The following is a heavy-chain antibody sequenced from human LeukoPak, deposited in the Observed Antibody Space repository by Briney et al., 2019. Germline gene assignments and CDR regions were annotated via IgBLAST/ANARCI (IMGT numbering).Heavy chain of an antibody. D-gene: IGHD5-18*01. Sequence: GGSLRLSCAASGFTFSSYGMHWVRQAPGKGLEWVAFIRYDGSNKYYADSVKGRFTISRDNSKNTLYLQMNSLRAEDTAVYYCAKDLDTAMVTGLYLFDYWGQGTLVTVSS. CDR1: GFTFSSYG. V-gene: IGHV3-30*02. CDR3: AKDLDTAMVTGLYLFDY. CDR2: IRYDGSNK. J-gene: IGHJ4*02.